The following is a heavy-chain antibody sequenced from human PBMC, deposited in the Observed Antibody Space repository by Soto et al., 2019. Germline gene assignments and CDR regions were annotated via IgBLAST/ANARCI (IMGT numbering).Heavy chain of an antibody. J-gene: IGHJ6*03. D-gene: IGHD3-3*01. CDR2: IKQDGSEK. Sequence: QPGGSLRLSCAASGFTFSSYWMSWVRQAPGKGLEWVANIKQDGSEKYYVDSVKGRFTISRDNAKNSLYLQMNSLRAEDTAVYYCARETNYDFWSGYFVGDKYYMDVWGKGTTVTVSS. CDR1: GFTFSSYW. V-gene: IGHV3-7*01. CDR3: ARETNYDFWSGYFVGDKYYMDV.